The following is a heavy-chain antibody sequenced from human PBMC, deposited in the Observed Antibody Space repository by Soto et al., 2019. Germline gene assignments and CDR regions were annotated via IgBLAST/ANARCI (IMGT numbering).Heavy chain of an antibody. V-gene: IGHV3-23*01. J-gene: IGHJ3*01. D-gene: IGHD4-17*01. CDR2: ISDSGSGT. CDR3: ATAITVTAGAFDV. CDR1: GFTFSSYA. Sequence: GGSLRLSCAASGFTFSSYAMSWVRQAPGKGLGWVSAISDSGSGTYYADSVKGRFTISRDNSQNTLYLQMNSLRAEDTAVYYCATAITVTAGAFDVWGQGTMVTVSS.